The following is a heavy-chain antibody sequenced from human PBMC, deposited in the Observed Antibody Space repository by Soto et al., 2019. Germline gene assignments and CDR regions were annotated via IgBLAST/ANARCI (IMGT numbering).Heavy chain of an antibody. CDR2: IYYSGST. D-gene: IGHD1-1*01. CDR1: GGSISSADYY. V-gene: IGHV4-30-4*01. CDR3: ARGRNGAGGDYFDY. Sequence: SETLSLTCTVSGGSISSADYYWSWIRQPPGKGLYWIGYIYYSGSTYYNPSLKSRVTISVDTSKSQFSLKLSSVTAADTAVYYCARGRNGAGGDYFDYWGQGTLVTVSS. J-gene: IGHJ4*02.